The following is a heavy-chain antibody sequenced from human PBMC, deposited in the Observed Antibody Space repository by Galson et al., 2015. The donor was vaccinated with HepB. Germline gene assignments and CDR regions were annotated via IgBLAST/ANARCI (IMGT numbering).Heavy chain of an antibody. CDR2: ICSGLNII. D-gene: IGHD1-26*01. V-gene: IGHV3-48*02. Sequence: SLRLAGLASGFNFTNYGLIGAPQAPREGLECVSYICSGLNIISYADSVKGRFTIYRDNAKISLFLQMNSLRDEETAVYYCARGGRVGATPPKYWGQGTLVTVSS. J-gene: IGHJ4*02. CDR3: ARGGRVGATPPKY. CDR1: GFNFTNYG.